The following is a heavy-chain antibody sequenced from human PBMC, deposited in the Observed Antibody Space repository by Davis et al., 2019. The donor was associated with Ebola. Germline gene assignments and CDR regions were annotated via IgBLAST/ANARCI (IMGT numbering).Heavy chain of an antibody. J-gene: IGHJ4*02. CDR1: GFTFSSYG. V-gene: IGHV3-30*18. CDR3: AKDRRDGYNWGYFDY. CDR2: ISYDGSNK. D-gene: IGHD5-24*01. Sequence: SLNISCAASGFTFSSYGMHWVRQAPGKGLEWVAVISYDGSNKYYADSVKGRFTISRDNSKNTLYLQMNSLRAEDTAVYYCAKDRRDGYNWGYFDYWGQGTLVTVSS.